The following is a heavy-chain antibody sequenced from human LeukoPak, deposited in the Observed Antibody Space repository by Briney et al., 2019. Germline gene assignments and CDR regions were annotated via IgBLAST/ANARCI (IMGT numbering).Heavy chain of an antibody. D-gene: IGHD6-13*01. CDR3: ARDRGYSSRWNFGKDYYMYV. V-gene: IGHV3-33*01. CDR1: GFTFSTYG. CDR2: IWYDGSHA. J-gene: IGHJ6*03. Sequence: PGRSLRLSCSASGFTFSTYGMNWVRQAPGKGLEWVAVIWYDGSHANYADAVRGRFTISRDNSKNTLYLQMNSPRAEDTAVYYCARDRGYSSRWNFGKDYYMYVWGKGTTVTVSS.